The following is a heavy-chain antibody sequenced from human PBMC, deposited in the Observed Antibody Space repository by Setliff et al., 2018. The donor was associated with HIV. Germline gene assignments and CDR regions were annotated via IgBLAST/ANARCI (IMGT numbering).Heavy chain of an antibody. CDR3: ARRDWLPLGGLDY. V-gene: IGHV1-18*01. CDR1: GYTFTSYG. Sequence: ASVKVSCKASGYTFTSYGISWGRQAPGQGLEWMGWISAYDGNTDQAQRFRDRVTMTTDTSTRTAYMELRSLRSDDTAVYYCARRDWLPLGGLDYWGQGTLVTVSS. CDR2: ISAYDGNT. J-gene: IGHJ4*02. D-gene: IGHD3-10*01.